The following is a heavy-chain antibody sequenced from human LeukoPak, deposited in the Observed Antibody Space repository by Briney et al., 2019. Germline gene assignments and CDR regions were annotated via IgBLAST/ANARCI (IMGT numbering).Heavy chain of an antibody. Sequence: GASVKVSCKHSGYTFTSYGISWVRHAPGQGLEWMGWISAYNGNTNYAQKLQGRVTMTTDTSTSTAYMQLRSLRSDDTAVYYCARDSFRWELLRVFDYWGQGTLVTVSS. CDR1: GYTFTSYG. D-gene: IGHD1-26*01. CDR3: ARDSFRWELLRVFDY. CDR2: ISAYNGNT. V-gene: IGHV1-18*01. J-gene: IGHJ4*02.